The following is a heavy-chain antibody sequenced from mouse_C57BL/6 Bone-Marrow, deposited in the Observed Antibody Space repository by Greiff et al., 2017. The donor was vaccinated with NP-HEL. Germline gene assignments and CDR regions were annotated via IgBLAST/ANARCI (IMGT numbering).Heavy chain of an antibody. D-gene: IGHD1-1*01. V-gene: IGHV1-5*01. CDR1: GYTFTSYW. J-gene: IGHJ1*01. CDR3: YSSGCYWYFDV. Sequence: VQLQQPGTVLVRPGASVKMSCKTSGYTFTSYWMHWVKQRPGQGLEWIGAIYPGNGDTSYNEKFKGKATLTADTSASTAYMELSSLTDEDSAGYLCYSSGCYWYFDVWGAGTTLTVSS. CDR2: IYPGNGDT.